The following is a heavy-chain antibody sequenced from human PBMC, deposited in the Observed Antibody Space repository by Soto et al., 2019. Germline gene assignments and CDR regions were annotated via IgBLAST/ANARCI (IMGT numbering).Heavy chain of an antibody. D-gene: IGHD5-12*01. CDR3: AREHLVATERNYYMDV. Sequence: GGSLRLSCAASGFTFSSYAMSWVRQAPGKGLEWVSAISGSGGSTYYADSVKGRFTISRDNSKNTLYLQMNSLRAEDTAVYYCAREHLVATERNYYMDVWGKGTTVTVSS. CDR1: GFTFSSYA. V-gene: IGHV3-23*01. CDR2: ISGSGGST. J-gene: IGHJ6*03.